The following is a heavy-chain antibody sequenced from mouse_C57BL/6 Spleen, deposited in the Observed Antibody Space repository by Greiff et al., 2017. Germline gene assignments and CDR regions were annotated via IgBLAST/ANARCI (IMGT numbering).Heavy chain of an antibody. CDR3: ARVGAYYDFHFDY. V-gene: IGHV1-22*01. Sequence: VQLQQSGPELVKPGASVKMSCKASGYTFTDYNMHWVKQSHGKSLEWIGNINPNNGGTSYNQKFKGKATLTVNKSSSTAYMELRSLTSEDSAVYYCARVGAYYDFHFDYWGQGTTLTVSS. CDR2: INPNNGGT. J-gene: IGHJ2*01. D-gene: IGHD2-4*01. CDR1: GYTFTDYN.